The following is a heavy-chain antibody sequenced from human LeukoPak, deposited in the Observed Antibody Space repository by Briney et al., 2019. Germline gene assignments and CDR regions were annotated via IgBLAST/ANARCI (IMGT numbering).Heavy chain of an antibody. CDR1: GGSISSGSYY. D-gene: IGHD6-19*01. Sequence: SQTLSLTCTVSGGSISSGSYYWSWIRQPAGKGLEWIGRIYTSGSTNYNPSLKSRVTISSDTSNNQFSLRLSSVTAPDTAVYYCARLLGSGWNYFYMDVWGKGTTVTISS. J-gene: IGHJ6*03. CDR3: ARLLGSGWNYFYMDV. V-gene: IGHV4-61*02. CDR2: IYTSGST.